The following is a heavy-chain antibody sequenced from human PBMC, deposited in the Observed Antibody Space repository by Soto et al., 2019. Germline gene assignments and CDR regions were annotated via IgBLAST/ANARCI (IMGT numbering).Heavy chain of an antibody. CDR2: IKQDGSEK. J-gene: IGHJ1*01. CDR1: GFTFSSYW. D-gene: IGHD3-22*01. V-gene: IGHV3-7*05. Sequence: GGSLRLSCAASGFTFSSYWMSWVRQAPGKGLEWVANIKQDGSEKYYVDSVKGRFTISRDNAKNSLYLQMNSLRAEDTAVYYCARSYDSSGYYYAEYFQHWGQGTLVTVSS. CDR3: ARSYDSSGYYYAEYFQH.